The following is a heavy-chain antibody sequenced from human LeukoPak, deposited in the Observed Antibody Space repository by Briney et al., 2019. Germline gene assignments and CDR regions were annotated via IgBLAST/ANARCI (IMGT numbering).Heavy chain of an antibody. V-gene: IGHV4-4*02. CDR2: IYHSGST. J-gene: IGHJ3*02. CDR3: ASYCGGDCYSWGAFDI. Sequence: PSETLSFTCAVSGGSISSSNWWSWVRQPPGKGLEWIGEIYHSGSTNYNPSLKSRVTISVDKSKNQFSLKLSSVTAADTAVYYCASYCGGDCYSWGAFDIWGQGTVVTVSS. CDR1: GGSISSSNW. D-gene: IGHD2-21*02.